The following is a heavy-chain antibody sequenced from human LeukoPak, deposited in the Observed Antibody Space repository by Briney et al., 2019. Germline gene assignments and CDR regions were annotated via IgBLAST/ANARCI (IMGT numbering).Heavy chain of an antibody. CDR3: ARDLHYYVAMDV. V-gene: IGHV3-7*05. CDR2: IKQDGSEK. CDR1: GFIFSSYW. Sequence: GGSLRLSCAASGFIFSSYWMSWVRQAPGKGLEWVANIKQDGSEKDYVDSVKGRFTISRDNAQSSLYLQMNRLRAEDTALYYCARDLHYYVAMDVWGQGTTVTVSS. D-gene: IGHD3-10*02. J-gene: IGHJ6*02.